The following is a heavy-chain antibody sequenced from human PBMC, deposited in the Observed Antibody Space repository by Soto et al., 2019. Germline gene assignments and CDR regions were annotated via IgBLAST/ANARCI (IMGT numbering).Heavy chain of an antibody. D-gene: IGHD3-22*01. Sequence: PGGSLRLSCAASGFTFSSYGMHWVRQAPGKGLEWVAVIWYDGSNKYYADSVKGRFTISRDNSKNTLYLQMNSLRAEDTAVYYCAKDQRGTAGYDSSGYYQVGFDYWGQGTLVTVSS. CDR1: GFTFSSYG. V-gene: IGHV3-33*03. CDR3: AKDQRGTAGYDSSGYYQVGFDY. CDR2: IWYDGSNK. J-gene: IGHJ4*02.